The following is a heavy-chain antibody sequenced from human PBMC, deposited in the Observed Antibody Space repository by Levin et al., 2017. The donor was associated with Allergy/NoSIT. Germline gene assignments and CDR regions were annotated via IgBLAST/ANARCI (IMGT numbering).Heavy chain of an antibody. V-gene: IGHV4-59*01. J-gene: IGHJ4*02. Sequence: RASETLSLTCTVSGGSISSYYWSWIRQPPGKGLEWIGYIYYSGSTNYNPSLKSRVTISVDTSKNQFSLKLSSVTAADTAVYYCARLKIAAAGTGIDYWGQGTLVTVSS. CDR3: ARLKIAAAGTGIDY. D-gene: IGHD6-13*01. CDR1: GGSISSYY. CDR2: IYYSGST.